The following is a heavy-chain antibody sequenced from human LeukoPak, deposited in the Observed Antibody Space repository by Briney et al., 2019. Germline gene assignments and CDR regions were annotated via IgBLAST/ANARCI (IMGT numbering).Heavy chain of an antibody. J-gene: IGHJ4*02. V-gene: IGHV1-69*13. CDR2: IIPIFGTA. CDR3: ARDRAGYKDY. D-gene: IGHD5-24*01. CDR1: GGTFSSYA. Sequence: ASVKVSCKASGGTFSSYAISWVGQAPGQGLEWMGGIIPIFGTANYAQKFQGRVTITADESTSTAYMELSSLRSEDTAVYYCARDRAGYKDYWGQGTLVTVSS.